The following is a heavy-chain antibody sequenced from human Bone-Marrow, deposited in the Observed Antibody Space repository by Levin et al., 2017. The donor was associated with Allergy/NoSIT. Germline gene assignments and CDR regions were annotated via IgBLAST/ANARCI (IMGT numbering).Heavy chain of an antibody. CDR2: VNYDGRT. CDR3: ARYPYGGFDY. V-gene: IGHV4-30-4*01. J-gene: IGHJ4*02. Sequence: SETLSLTCSVSGVSISDDDYFWSWIRQPPGKGLEWIGNVNYDGRTYYNPSLRSRITISLDTSKNHFSLRLTSVTATDTAVYYCARYPYGGFDYWGQGMLVAVSS. CDR1: GVSISDDDYF. D-gene: IGHD4-23*01.